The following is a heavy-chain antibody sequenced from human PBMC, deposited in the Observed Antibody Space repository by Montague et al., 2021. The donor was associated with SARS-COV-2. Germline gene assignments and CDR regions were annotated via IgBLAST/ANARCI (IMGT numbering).Heavy chain of an antibody. J-gene: IGHJ3*02. D-gene: IGHD3-3*01. CDR3: ARHSGRDTIFGVVIIPDAFYI. CDR2: IYYSGST. V-gene: IGHV4-34*01. Sequence: SETLSLTCAVHGGSFSGYYWNWIRQPPGKGLEWIGSIYYSGSTYYNPSLKSRVTISVDTSKNQFSLKLSSVTAADTAVYYCARHSGRDTIFGVVIIPDAFYIWGQGTMVTVSS. CDR1: GGSFSGYY.